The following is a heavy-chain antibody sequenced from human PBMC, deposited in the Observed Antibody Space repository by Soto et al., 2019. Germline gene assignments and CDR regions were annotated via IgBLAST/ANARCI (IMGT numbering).Heavy chain of an antibody. CDR2: INHSGST. CDR1: GGSFSGYY. D-gene: IGHD3-10*01. V-gene: IGHV4-34*01. CDR3: ARGRSYYYGSGSYPRPLDY. Sequence: SETLSLTCAVYGGSFSGYYWSWIRQPPGKGLEWIGEINHSGSTNYNPSLKSRVTISVDTSKNQFSLKLSSVTAAGTAVYYCARGRSYYYGSGSYPRPLDYWGQGTLVTVSS. J-gene: IGHJ4*02.